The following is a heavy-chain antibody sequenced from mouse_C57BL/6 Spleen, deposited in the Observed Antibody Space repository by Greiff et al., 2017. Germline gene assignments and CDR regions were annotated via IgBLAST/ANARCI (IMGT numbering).Heavy chain of an antibody. CDR3: ARDYDYAYYFDY. CDR2: IYPGSGNT. D-gene: IGHD2-4*01. J-gene: IGHJ2*01. V-gene: IGHV1-66*01. Sequence: QVQLKQSGPELVKPGASVKISCKASGYSFTSYYIHWVKQRPGQGLEWIGWIYPGSGNTKYNEKFKGKATLTADTSSSTAYMQLSSLTSEDSAVYYCARDYDYAYYFDYWGQGTTLTVSS. CDR1: GYSFTSYY.